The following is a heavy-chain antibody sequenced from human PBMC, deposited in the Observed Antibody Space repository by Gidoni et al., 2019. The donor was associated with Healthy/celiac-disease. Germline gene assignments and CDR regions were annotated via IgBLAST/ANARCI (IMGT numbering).Heavy chain of an antibody. V-gene: IGHV4-30-2*01. Sequence: YYNPSLKSRVTISVDRSKNQFSLKLSSVTAADTAVYYCARAQNWFDPWGQGTLVTVSS. J-gene: IGHJ5*02. CDR3: ARAQNWFDP.